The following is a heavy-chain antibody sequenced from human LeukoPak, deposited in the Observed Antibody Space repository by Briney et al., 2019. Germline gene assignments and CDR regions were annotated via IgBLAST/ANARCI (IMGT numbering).Heavy chain of an antibody. V-gene: IGHV3-21*01. CDR3: ARDEARGYDFRPQDH. CDR2: ISSSSRYT. J-gene: IGHJ4*02. Sequence: GRSLRLSCAASGFSLRDYSMDWVRQAPGKGLEWVSSISSSSRYTFYVDSVKGRFTISRDNAKNSLYLQMNSLRVEDTAVYYCARDEARGYDFRPQDHWGQGTLVIVSS. D-gene: IGHD3-3*01. CDR1: GFSLRDYS.